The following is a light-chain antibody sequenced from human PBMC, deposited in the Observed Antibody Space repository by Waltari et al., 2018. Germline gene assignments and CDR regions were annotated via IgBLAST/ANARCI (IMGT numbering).Light chain of an antibody. CDR2: DNN. CDR1: SSHIGNQY. V-gene: IGLV1-51*01. J-gene: IGLJ2*01. CDR3: ETWDSILSAVI. Sequence: QSVLTQPPSVSAAPGQKVTISCSGSSSHIGNQYVSWYQRFPGTAPKLLIYDNNERPSGIPDRFSGSTSGTSASLGITGLQTGDEADYYCETWDSILSAVIFGGGTKLTVL.